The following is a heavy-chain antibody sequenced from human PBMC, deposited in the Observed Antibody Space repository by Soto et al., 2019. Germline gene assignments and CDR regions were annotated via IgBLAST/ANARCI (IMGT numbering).Heavy chain of an antibody. Sequence: QVQLQQWGAGLLKPSETLSLTCAVYGGSFSGYYWSWIRQPPGKGLEWIGEINHSGSTNYNPSLKSRVTISVDTSKHQFSLKLSSVTAADTAVYYCARAGIDSYGPLGYWGQGTLVTVSS. CDR1: GGSFSGYY. CDR3: ARAGIDSYGPLGY. J-gene: IGHJ4*02. V-gene: IGHV4-34*01. D-gene: IGHD5-18*01. CDR2: INHSGST.